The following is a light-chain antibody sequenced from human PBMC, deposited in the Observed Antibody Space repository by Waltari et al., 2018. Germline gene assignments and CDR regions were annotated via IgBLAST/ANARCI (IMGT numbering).Light chain of an antibody. Sequence: DIHMTQSPSSLSASIGGSVTITCRASQSISFSLNWYQQVPGQAPNLLIYASSFSQIDFPSRFTGSGSGTDFTLTITGLQPEDFATYFCQQSYSLPFTFGPGTRVDVK. V-gene: IGKV1-39*01. J-gene: IGKJ3*01. CDR3: QQSYSLPFT. CDR2: ASS. CDR1: QSISFS.